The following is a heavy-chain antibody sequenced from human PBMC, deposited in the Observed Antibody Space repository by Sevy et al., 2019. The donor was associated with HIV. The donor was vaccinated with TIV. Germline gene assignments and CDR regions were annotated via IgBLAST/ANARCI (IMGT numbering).Heavy chain of an antibody. Sequence: GGSLRLSCAASGFTLSSYSMNWVRQAPGKGLEWVSSISSSSSYIYYADSVKGRFTISRDNAKNLLYLQMNSLRAEDTAVYYCARDSRPYYYDSSGYFYYYYYGMDVWGQGTTVTVSS. CDR3: ARDSRPYYYDSSGYFYYYYYGMDV. CDR2: ISSSSSYI. J-gene: IGHJ6*02. V-gene: IGHV3-21*01. D-gene: IGHD3-22*01. CDR1: GFTLSSYS.